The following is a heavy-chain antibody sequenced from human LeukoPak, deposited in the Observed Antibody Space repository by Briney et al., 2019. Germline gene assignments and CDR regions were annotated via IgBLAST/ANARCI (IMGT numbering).Heavy chain of an antibody. CDR3: ASGVRDWFDP. V-gene: IGHV4-59*01. Sequence: SETLSPTCTVSGGSISSYYWSWIRQPPGKGLEWIGYIYYSGSTNYNPSLKSRVTISVDTSKNQFSLKLSSVTAADTAVYYCASGVRDWFDPWGQGTLVTVSS. J-gene: IGHJ5*02. D-gene: IGHD4-17*01. CDR2: IYYSGST. CDR1: GGSISSYY.